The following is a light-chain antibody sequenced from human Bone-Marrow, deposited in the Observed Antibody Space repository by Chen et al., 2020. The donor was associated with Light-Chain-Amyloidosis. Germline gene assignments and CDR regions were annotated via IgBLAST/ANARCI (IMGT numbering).Light chain of an antibody. CDR3: CSYMVITTSFV. V-gene: IGLV2-23*02. Sequence: QSALTQPASVSGSPGQSLTISCTGTSSDVGTYNLVSWYQQRPGQAPKLLIFEVIKRPSGISYRFSGSKSGTTASLPISGLQAGDEGDYYCCSYMVITTSFVFGGGTKVTVL. CDR2: EVI. J-gene: IGLJ3*02. CDR1: SSDVGTYNL.